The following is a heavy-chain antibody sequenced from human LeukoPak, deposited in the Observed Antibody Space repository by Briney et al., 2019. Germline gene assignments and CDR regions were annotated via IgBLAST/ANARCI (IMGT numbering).Heavy chain of an antibody. D-gene: IGHD1-26*01. Sequence: SETLSLTCTVSGGSISSSSYYWGCIRHPPGMGLEWIGSIYYSGSTYYNPSPKSRVTISVDTSKNQFSLKLSSVTAADTAVYYCAREMVGATGSIDYWGQGTLVTVSS. CDR1: GGSISSSSYY. CDR2: IYYSGST. J-gene: IGHJ4*02. CDR3: AREMVGATGSIDY. V-gene: IGHV4-39*07.